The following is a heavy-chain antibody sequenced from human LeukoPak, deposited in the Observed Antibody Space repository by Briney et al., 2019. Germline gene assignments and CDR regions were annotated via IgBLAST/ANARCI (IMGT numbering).Heavy chain of an antibody. V-gene: IGHV4-34*01. CDR3: ARSLGIAVAGTFEY. Sequence: SETLSLTCAVYGGSFSGYYWSWIRQPPGKGLEWIGEINHSGSTNYNPSLKSRVTISVDTSKNQFSLKLSSVTAADTAVYYCARSLGIAVAGTFEYWGQGTLVTVSS. D-gene: IGHD6-13*01. CDR2: INHSGST. CDR1: GGSFSGYY. J-gene: IGHJ4*02.